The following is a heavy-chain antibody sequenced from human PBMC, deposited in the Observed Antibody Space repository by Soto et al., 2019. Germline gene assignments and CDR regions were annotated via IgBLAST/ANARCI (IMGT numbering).Heavy chain of an antibody. Sequence: ASVKVSCKASGYTFTSYDINWVRQATGQGLEWMGWMNPNSGNTGYAQKFQGRVTMTRNTSISTAYMELSSLRSEDTAVYYCARPKYRTGLWSGYYTPGYYYMDVWGKGTTVTVSS. CDR2: MNPNSGNT. J-gene: IGHJ6*03. CDR1: GYTFTSYD. D-gene: IGHD3-3*01. CDR3: ARPKYRTGLWSGYYTPGYYYMDV. V-gene: IGHV1-8*01.